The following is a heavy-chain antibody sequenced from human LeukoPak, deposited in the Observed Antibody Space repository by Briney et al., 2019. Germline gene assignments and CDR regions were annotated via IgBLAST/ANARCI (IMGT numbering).Heavy chain of an antibody. J-gene: IGHJ4*02. V-gene: IGHV3-7*03. D-gene: IGHD3-3*01. CDR3: GASVFW. CDR1: GFTFSSYW. Sequence: GGSLRLSCAASGFTFSSYWMSWVRQAPGRGLEWVANIKQDGSEKNCVDSVKGRFTISRDNAKNSLYLEMNSLRAADSAVYYCGASVFWWGQGTLVTVSS. CDR2: IKQDGSEK.